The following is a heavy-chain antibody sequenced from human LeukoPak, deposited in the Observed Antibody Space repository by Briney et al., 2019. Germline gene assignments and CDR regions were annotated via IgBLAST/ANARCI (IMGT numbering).Heavy chain of an antibody. CDR3: GRHARMGATQSNFDY. J-gene: IGHJ4*02. CDR2: IYPGDSDT. D-gene: IGHD1-26*01. CDR1: GYSFSTYW. V-gene: IGHV5-51*01. Sequence: GESLKISCKGSGYSFSTYWIGWVRQMPGKGLEWMGIIYPGDSDTRYNPPFQGQVTISADKSTSTAYLQWSSLKASDTAIYYCGRHARMGATQSNFDYWGQGTLVTVSS.